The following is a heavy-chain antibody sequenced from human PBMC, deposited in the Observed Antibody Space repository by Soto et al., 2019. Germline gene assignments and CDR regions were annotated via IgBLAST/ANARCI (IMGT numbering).Heavy chain of an antibody. CDR2: VYYSGRT. Sequence: QLQLQESGPGLVKPSETLSLTCTVSGGSISSSSYYWGWIRQPPGKGLEWIGSVYYSGRTYDNPSLKSRSTLSVDRSKSQFSLKLTSVTAADTAVYYCARLLYDSRGYYYFDYWGQGTLVTVSS. CDR3: ARLLYDSRGYYYFDY. CDR1: GGSISSSSYY. V-gene: IGHV4-39*01. J-gene: IGHJ4*02. D-gene: IGHD3-22*01.